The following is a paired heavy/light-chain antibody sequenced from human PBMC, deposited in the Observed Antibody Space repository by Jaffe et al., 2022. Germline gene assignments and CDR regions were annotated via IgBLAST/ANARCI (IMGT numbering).Light chain of an antibody. CDR3: QQYDNLLFLT. CDR2: DAS. J-gene: IGKJ4*01. CDR1: QDIRNY. V-gene: IGKV1-33*01. Sequence: DIQMTQSPSSLSASVGDRVTITCQASQDIRNYLNWYQQKPGKAPKLLIYDASNLETGVPSRFSGSGSGTDFTFTISSLQPEDIAIYYCQQYDNLLFLTFGGGTKVEIK.
Heavy chain of an antibody. J-gene: IGHJ4*02. CDR3: ARDYYGSGSKFDY. Sequence: QVQLQESGPGLVKPSQTLSLTCTLSGGSISSGSYYWTWIRQPAGKGLEWIGRIYTSGSTDYNPSLKSRVTISLDTSNNQFSLKLSSVTAADTAIYYCARDYYGSGSKFDYWGQGTLVTVSS. CDR1: GGSISSGSYY. D-gene: IGHD3-10*01. CDR2: IYTSGST. V-gene: IGHV4-61*02.